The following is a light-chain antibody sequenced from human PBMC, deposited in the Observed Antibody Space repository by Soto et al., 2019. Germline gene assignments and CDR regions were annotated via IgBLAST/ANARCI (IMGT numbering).Light chain of an antibody. CDR1: SSDFGAYNY. CDR2: AVS. CDR3: SSYTGSAFVI. J-gene: IGLJ2*01. V-gene: IGLV2-14*03. Sequence: QSALTQPASVSGSPGQSVTISCTGTSSDFGAYNYVSWYQQHPGKAPKLMIVAVSNRPSGVSNRFSGSKSGNTASLTISGLQAEDEDYYYCSSYTGSAFVIVGGGTKVTVL.